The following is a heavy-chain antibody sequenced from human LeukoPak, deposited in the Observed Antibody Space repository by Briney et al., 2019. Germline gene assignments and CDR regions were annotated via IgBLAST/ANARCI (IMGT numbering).Heavy chain of an antibody. CDR3: ARRYCSSTSCYKGAFDI. CDR2: ISSSSSYI. J-gene: IGHJ3*02. Sequence: KPSETLSLTCTVSGGSISSSNWWAWVRQAPGKGLEWVSSISSSSSYIYYADSVKGRFTISRDNAKNSLYLQMNSLRAEDTAVYYCARRYCSSTSCYKGAFDIWGQGTMVTVSS. V-gene: IGHV3-21*01. D-gene: IGHD2-2*02. CDR1: GGSISSSN.